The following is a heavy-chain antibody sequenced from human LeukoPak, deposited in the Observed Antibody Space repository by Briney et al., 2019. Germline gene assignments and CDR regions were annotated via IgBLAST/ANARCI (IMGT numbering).Heavy chain of an antibody. D-gene: IGHD1-26*01. Sequence: GGSLRLSCAASGFTFSGSAMHWVRQASGKGLEWVGRIRSKLNSYATGYAASVKGRFTISRDDSKNTAYLQMDSLKTEDTAVYFCTSSASYYFDFWGQGTLVTVSS. V-gene: IGHV3-73*01. J-gene: IGHJ4*02. CDR1: GFTFSGSA. CDR3: TSSASYYFDF. CDR2: IRSKLNSYAT.